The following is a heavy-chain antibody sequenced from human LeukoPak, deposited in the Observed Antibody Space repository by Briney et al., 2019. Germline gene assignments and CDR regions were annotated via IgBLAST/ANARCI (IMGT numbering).Heavy chain of an antibody. D-gene: IGHD3-22*01. Sequence: GGSLRLSCAAAGFIYSNFAVSWVSQAAGKGMEWVSAIWGSGDMTKYADSVKGRFTTSRDNSKNTVYLQMNSLRAEDTAVYYCARSNSIDYYSRFFDFWGQGTLVTVSS. CDR1: GFIYSNFA. CDR2: IWGSGDMT. V-gene: IGHV3-23*01. CDR3: ARSNSIDYYSRFFDF. J-gene: IGHJ4*02.